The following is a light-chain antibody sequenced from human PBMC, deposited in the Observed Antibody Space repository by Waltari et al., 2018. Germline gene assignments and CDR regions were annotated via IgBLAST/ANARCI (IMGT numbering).Light chain of an antibody. V-gene: IGLV1-44*01. Sequence: QSVLTQPPSASGTPGQRVTISCSGSASNIGSNTVNWYQQLPGTAPKLAISGNNQRPAAFPDRFSGSRSGTSASLAISGLQSEDEADYFCAAWDDSLAGSYVFGTGTKVTVL. J-gene: IGLJ1*01. CDR2: GNN. CDR3: AAWDDSLAGSYV. CDR1: ASNIGSNT.